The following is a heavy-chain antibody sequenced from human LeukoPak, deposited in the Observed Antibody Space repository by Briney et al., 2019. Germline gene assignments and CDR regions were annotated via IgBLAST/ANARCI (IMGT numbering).Heavy chain of an antibody. Sequence: ASVKVSCKASGYSFDRYGISWVRQAPGQGLEWLGWIGAFNGNTNYAQNLQGRVTMTADTSTTTAYMELRSLSSDDTAVYYCARDFLSYDGSENHFEDTFDIWGQGTMVTVSS. J-gene: IGHJ3*02. CDR1: GYSFDRYG. D-gene: IGHD3-22*01. CDR2: IGAFNGNT. V-gene: IGHV1-18*01. CDR3: ARDFLSYDGSENHFEDTFDI.